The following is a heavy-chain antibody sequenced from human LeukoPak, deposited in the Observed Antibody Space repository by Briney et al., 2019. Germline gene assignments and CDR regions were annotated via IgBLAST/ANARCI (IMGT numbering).Heavy chain of an antibody. Sequence: PSETLSLTCTVSGGSVSSGSYYWSWIRQPPGKGLEWIGYIYYSGSTNYNPSLKSRVTISVDTSKNQFSLKMSYVTAADTAMYYCARERSGSYYRWYFDLWGRGTLVTVSS. D-gene: IGHD1-26*01. V-gene: IGHV4-61*01. J-gene: IGHJ2*01. CDR2: IYYSGST. CDR1: GGSVSSGSYY. CDR3: ARERSGSYYRWYFDL.